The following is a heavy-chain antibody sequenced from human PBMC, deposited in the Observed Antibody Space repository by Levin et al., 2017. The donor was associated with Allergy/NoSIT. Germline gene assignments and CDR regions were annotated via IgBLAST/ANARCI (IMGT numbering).Heavy chain of an antibody. J-gene: IGHJ4*02. D-gene: IGHD6-6*01. CDR1: GFTFSSYA. V-gene: IGHV3-23*01. CDR3: AKERYSSSSGLVDY. CDR2: ISGSGGST. Sequence: GESLKISCAASGFTFSSYAMSWVRQAPGKGLEWVSAISGSGGSTYYADSVKGRFTISRDNSKNTLYLQMNSLRAEDTAVYYCAKERYSSSSGLVDYWGQGTLVTVSS.